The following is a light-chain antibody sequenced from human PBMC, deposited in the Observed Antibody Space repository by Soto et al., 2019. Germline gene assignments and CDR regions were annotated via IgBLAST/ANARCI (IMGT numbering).Light chain of an antibody. CDR1: SSNIGSEA. CDR2: SNN. CDR3: AAWDDSLNGPV. Sequence: QSVLTQPPSASGTPGQRVTISCSGSSSNIGSEAVNWYQQLPGTAPKLLIYSNNQRPSGGPDRFSGSKSGTSASLAISGLQSEDEADYYCAAWDDSLNGPVFGGGTKLTVL. J-gene: IGLJ3*02. V-gene: IGLV1-44*01.